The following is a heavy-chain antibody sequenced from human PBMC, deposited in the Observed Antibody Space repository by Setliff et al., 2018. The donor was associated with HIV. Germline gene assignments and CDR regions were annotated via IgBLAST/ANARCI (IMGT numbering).Heavy chain of an antibody. Sequence: SVKVSCKASGGTFSSYAISWVRQAPGQGLEWMGRIIPIFGTANYAQKFQGRVTITADKSTSTAYMELSSLRSDDTAVYYCARYSSGWSHAFDIWGQGTMVTVSS. J-gene: IGHJ3*02. CDR2: IIPIFGTA. D-gene: IGHD6-19*01. V-gene: IGHV1-69*06. CDR1: GGTFSSYA. CDR3: ARYSSGWSHAFDI.